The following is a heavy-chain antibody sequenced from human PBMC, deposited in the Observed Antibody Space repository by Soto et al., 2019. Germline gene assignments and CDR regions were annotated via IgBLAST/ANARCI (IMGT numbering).Heavy chain of an antibody. J-gene: IGHJ2*01. CDR2: IIPIFGTA. D-gene: IGHD3-22*01. CDR3: ARDMNYYDSSGYYWYFDL. Sequence: QVQLVQSGAEVKKPGSLVKVSCKASGGTFSSYAISWVRQAPGQGLEWMGGIIPIFGTANYAQKFQGRVTITADESTSTAYMELSSLRSEDTAVYYCARDMNYYDSSGYYWYFDLWGRGTLVTVSS. V-gene: IGHV1-69*01. CDR1: GGTFSSYA.